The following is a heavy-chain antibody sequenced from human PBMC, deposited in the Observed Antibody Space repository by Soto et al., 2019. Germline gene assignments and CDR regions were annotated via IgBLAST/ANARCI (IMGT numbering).Heavy chain of an antibody. D-gene: IGHD4-17*01. V-gene: IGHV2-5*02. CDR3: AHRTTTVTWWFDP. J-gene: IGHJ5*02. CDR2: IYWDGDK. CDR1: GFSLTTSGVG. Sequence: QITLKESGPTLVKPTQTLTLTCTFSGFSLTTSGVGVGWIRQPPGKALEWLALIYWDGDKRYSPSLKSRLTTTTDTTKRQVVLTITKMDPADTATYFCAHRTTTVTWWFDPWGQGPLVTVSP.